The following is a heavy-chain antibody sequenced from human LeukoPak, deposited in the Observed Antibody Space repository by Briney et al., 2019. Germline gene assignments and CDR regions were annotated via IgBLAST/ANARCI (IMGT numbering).Heavy chain of an antibody. V-gene: IGHV4-39*07. Sequence: SETLSLTCTVSGGSISSSSYYWGWIRQPPGKGLEWIGSIYYSGSTYYNPSLKSRVTISVDTSKNQFSLKLSSVTAADTAVYYCARVGQWLVKGLIAYYMDVWGKGTTVTVSS. D-gene: IGHD6-19*01. CDR3: ARVGQWLVKGLIAYYMDV. J-gene: IGHJ6*03. CDR1: GGSISSSSYY. CDR2: IYYSGST.